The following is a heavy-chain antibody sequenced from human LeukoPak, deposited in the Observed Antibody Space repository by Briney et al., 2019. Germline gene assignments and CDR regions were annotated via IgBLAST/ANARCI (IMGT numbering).Heavy chain of an antibody. V-gene: IGHV1-69*04. J-gene: IGHJ4*02. CDR3: ARDQHYSFDY. CDR1: GGTFSSYA. CDR2: IIPILGIA. Sequence: ASVKVSCKASGGTFSSYAISWVRQAPGQGLEWMGRIIPILGIANYAQKFQDRVTITADKSTSTAYMELSSLRSEDTAVYYCARDQHYSFDYWGQGTLVTVSS. D-gene: IGHD4-11*01.